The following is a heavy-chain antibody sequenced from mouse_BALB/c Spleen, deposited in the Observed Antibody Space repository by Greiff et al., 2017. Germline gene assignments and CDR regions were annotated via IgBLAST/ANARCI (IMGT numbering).Heavy chain of an antibody. CDR2: IDPANGNT. V-gene: IGHV14-3*02. D-gene: IGHD1-2*01. CDR3: ARSKLRLRDFDY. J-gene: IGHJ2*01. Sequence: VQLKQSGAELVKPGASVKLSCTASGFNIKDTYMHWVKQRPEQGLEWIGRIDPANGNTKYDPKFQGKATITADTSSNTAYLQLSSLTSEDTAVYYCARSKLRLRDFDYWGQGTTLTVSS. CDR1: GFNIKDTY.